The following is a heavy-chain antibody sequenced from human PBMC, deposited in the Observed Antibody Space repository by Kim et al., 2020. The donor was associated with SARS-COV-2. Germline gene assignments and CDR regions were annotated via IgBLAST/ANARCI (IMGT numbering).Heavy chain of an antibody. CDR2: ITGNGHST. CDR1: GFTFDDYA. V-gene: IGHV3-43*02. Sequence: GGSLRLSCAASGFTFDDYAMQWVRQAPGKGLEWVSLITGNGHSTYYTDSVKGRFTISRDNSKNSLYLQMNSLRTEDTAFYYCAKHKGEGEHIDYWGQGTLVTVSS. D-gene: IGHD1-26*01. CDR3: AKHKGEGEHIDY. J-gene: IGHJ4*02.